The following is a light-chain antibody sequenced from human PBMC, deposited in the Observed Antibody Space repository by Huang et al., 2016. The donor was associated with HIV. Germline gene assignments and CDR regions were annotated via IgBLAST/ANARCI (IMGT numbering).Light chain of an antibody. J-gene: IGKJ5*01. V-gene: IGKV4-1*01. Sequence: DIVMTQSPDSLSVSPGERATIDCKSSQSLLYSPNNKNYLAWCQQKPWLPPKLLLYWASTREAVITERFSGSGSRTDFTLTINNLLPEDVATSYCQQYYQNPQTFGQGT. CDR1: QSLLYSPNNKNY. CDR2: WAS. CDR3: QQYYQNPQT.